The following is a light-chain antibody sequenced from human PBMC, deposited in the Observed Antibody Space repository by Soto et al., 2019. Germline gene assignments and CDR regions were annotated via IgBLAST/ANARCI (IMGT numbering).Light chain of an antibody. CDR3: SSYTTTATK. J-gene: IGLJ2*01. CDR1: SSDIGDRNF. CDR2: EVS. Sequence: QSALTQPASVSGSPGQSITISCTGTSSDIGDRNFVSWHQQHPGKALKVLIYEVSNRPSGVSNRFSGSKSGNTAFLTISGLQTDDEADYYCSSYTTTATKFGGGTKLTVL. V-gene: IGLV2-14*01.